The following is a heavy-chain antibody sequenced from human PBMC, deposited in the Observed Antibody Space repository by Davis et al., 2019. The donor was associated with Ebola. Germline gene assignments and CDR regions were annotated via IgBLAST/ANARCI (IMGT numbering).Heavy chain of an antibody. CDR3: ARMLTTVTYADF. Sequence: KVSCKGSGYSFTSYWIGWVRQMPGKGLEWMGIIYPGDSNTRYSPSFQGQVTISVDKSISTAYLQWSSLTASDTAMYYCARMLTTVTYADFWGQGTLVTVSS. V-gene: IGHV5-51*01. J-gene: IGHJ4*02. CDR1: GYSFTSYW. D-gene: IGHD4-17*01. CDR2: IYPGDSNT.